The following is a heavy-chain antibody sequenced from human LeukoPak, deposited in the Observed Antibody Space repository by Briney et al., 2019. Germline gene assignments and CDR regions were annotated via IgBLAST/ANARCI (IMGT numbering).Heavy chain of an antibody. D-gene: IGHD1-26*01. CDR1: GYSFTNYW. J-gene: IGHJ4*02. CDR2: TYPGDSDT. V-gene: IGHV5-51*01. Sequence: GESLKISCKGSGYSFTNYWIGWVRQMPGKGLEWMGITYPGDSDTRYSPSFQGQVTISADKSISTAYLQWSSLKASDTAMYYCARYSGSRPYYFDYWGQGTLVTVSS. CDR3: ARYSGSRPYYFDY.